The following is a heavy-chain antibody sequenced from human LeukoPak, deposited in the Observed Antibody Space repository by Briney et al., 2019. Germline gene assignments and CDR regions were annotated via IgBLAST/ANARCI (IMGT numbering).Heavy chain of an antibody. Sequence: ASVKVSCKASGYTFTGYYMHWVRQAPGQGLEWMGRINPNSDGTNYAQKFQGRVTMTRDTSISTAYMELSRLRSDDTAVYYCARSSTYYYDSSGYYDFDYWGQGTLVTVSS. D-gene: IGHD3-22*01. CDR2: INPNSDGT. J-gene: IGHJ4*02. CDR1: GYTFTGYY. V-gene: IGHV1-2*06. CDR3: ARSSTYYYDSSGYYDFDY.